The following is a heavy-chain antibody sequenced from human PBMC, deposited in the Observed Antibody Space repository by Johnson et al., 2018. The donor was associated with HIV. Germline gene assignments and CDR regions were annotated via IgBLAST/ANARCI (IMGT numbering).Heavy chain of an antibody. Sequence: MLLVESGGGLVQPGGSLRLSCAASGFTFSSYWMGWVRQAPGKGLEWVANIKQDGSEKYYVDSLKGRFTISSDNAKNSLYLQMNSLRAEDTDVYYCATFGGGSFHAFDIWGQGTMVTVSS. CDR3: ATFGGGSFHAFDI. CDR2: IKQDGSEK. CDR1: GFTFSSYW. D-gene: IGHD1-26*01. V-gene: IGHV3-7*05. J-gene: IGHJ3*02.